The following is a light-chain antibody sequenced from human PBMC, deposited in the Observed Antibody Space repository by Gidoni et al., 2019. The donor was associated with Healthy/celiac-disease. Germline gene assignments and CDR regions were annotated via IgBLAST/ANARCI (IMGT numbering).Light chain of an antibody. V-gene: IGKV3-15*01. CDR2: GAS. J-gene: IGKJ1*01. CDR3: QQYNNWPPT. CDR1: QSVSSN. Sequence: EIVITQSPATLSVSPGERATLSCRASQSVSSNLAWYQQKPGQAPRLLIYGASTRATGIPARFSGSGSVTEFTLTISSLQSEDFAVYYCQQYNNWPPTFGQGTKVEIK.